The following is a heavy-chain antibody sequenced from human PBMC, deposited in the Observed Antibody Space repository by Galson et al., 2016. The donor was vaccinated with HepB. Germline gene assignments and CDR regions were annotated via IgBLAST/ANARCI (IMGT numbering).Heavy chain of an antibody. CDR1: GSSFSTTW. D-gene: IGHD3-22*01. J-gene: IGHJ6*02. CDR3: ARDNYYTIDV. Sequence: SLRLSCAASGSSFSTTWMHWVPQAPGKGLVWVAVITSDGRTTRYVDSVKGRFTISRDNAKNTLYLQMDSLRDEDTAVYYCARDNYYTIDVWGQGTTVTVSS. V-gene: IGHV3-74*01. CDR2: ITSDGRTT.